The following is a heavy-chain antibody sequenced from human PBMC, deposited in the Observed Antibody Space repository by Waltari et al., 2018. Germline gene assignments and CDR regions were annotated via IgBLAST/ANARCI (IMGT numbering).Heavy chain of an antibody. CDR3: TKDSGNWGYAFDI. Sequence: QVPLVESGGGVVQPGGSLGLSCAASGFTFGSNGMHWFRQAPGKGLEWVAFIQFDASGENYADSVKGRFTISRDNSKNTLHLQMNSLRGDDTAVYYCTKDSGNWGYAFDIWGQGTKVTVSS. J-gene: IGHJ3*02. D-gene: IGHD7-27*01. CDR2: IQFDASGE. V-gene: IGHV3-30*02. CDR1: GFTFGSNG.